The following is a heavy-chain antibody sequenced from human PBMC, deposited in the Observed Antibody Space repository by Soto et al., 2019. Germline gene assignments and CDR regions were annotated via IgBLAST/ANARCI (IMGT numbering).Heavy chain of an antibody. J-gene: IGHJ5*02. Sequence: QLQLQESGPGLVKPSETLSLTCTVSGGSISSSSYYWGWIRQPPGKGLEWIGSIYYSGSTYYNPSLRNRVTISVDTSKNPFSLKLSSVTAADTAVYYCARGRDDPTYYYGSGSSRLWFDPWGQGTLVTVSS. CDR1: GGSISSSSYY. CDR3: ARGRDDPTYYYGSGSSRLWFDP. D-gene: IGHD3-10*01. V-gene: IGHV4-39*01. CDR2: IYYSGST.